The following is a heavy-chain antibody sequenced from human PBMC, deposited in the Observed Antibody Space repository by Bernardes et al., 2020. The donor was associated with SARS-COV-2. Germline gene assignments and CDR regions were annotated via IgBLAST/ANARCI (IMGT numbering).Heavy chain of an antibody. CDR2: ISGYNGNT. CDR3: ARVEGFCSGGTCFSLFYFDH. J-gene: IGHJ4*02. V-gene: IGHV1-18*04. D-gene: IGHD2-15*01. Sequence: ASLKDSCKASGYTYTNYGIAWVRQAPGHGLEWLGWISGYNGNTNYARHLQDRISMTTDLSTNTAFMELRRLRSDDTAVYYCARVEGFCSGGTCFSLFYFDHWGQGTLVSVSS. CDR1: GYTYTNYG.